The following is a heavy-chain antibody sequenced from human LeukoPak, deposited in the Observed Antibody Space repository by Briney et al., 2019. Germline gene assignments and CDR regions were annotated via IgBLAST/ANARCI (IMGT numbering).Heavy chain of an antibody. CDR1: GFTFSRHG. V-gene: IGHV3-23*01. CDR2: ISGSGGST. Sequence: GGSLRLSCAASGFTFSRHGMHWVRQAPGKGLEWVSAISGSGGSTYYADSVKGRFTISRDNSKNTLYLQMNSLRAEDTAVYYCAKALGATRVDYYFDYWGQGTLVTVSS. D-gene: IGHD1-26*01. J-gene: IGHJ4*02. CDR3: AKALGATRVDYYFDY.